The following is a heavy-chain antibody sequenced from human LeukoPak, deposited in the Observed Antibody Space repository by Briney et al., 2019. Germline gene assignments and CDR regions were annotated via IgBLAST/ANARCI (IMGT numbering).Heavy chain of an antibody. D-gene: IGHD1-26*01. J-gene: IGHJ4*02. CDR2: IYHSGST. V-gene: IGHV4-38-2*01. CDR3: ARVGAHDFDY. CDR1: GYSISSGYY. Sequence: SETPSLTCAVSGYSISSGYYWGWIRQPPGKGLEWIGSIYHSGSTYYNPSLKSRVTISVDTSKNQFSLKLSSVTAADTAVYYCARVGAHDFDYWGQGTLVTVSS.